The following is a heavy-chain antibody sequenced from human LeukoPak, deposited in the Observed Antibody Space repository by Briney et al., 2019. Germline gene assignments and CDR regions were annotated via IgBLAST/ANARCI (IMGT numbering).Heavy chain of an antibody. CDR2: ISDTGRDI. V-gene: IGHV3-21*01. CDR3: VRGCGRASCPYFFDS. D-gene: IGHD2-2*01. Sequence: GGSQSLACARSGLAFESFSMTWVRQAPGGGMEWVSLISDTGRDINDADSVRSRITISRDNTKKSLFLQMNSLTVEYTAVYYCVRGCGRASCPYFFDSWGQGTLVTVS. CDR1: GLAFESFS. J-gene: IGHJ4*02.